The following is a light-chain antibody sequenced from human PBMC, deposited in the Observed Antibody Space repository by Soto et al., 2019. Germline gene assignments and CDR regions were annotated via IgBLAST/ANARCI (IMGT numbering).Light chain of an antibody. CDR1: QSVSSN. CDR3: QQYAGSPRT. Sequence: EIVMTQSPATLSVSPGERATLSCRASQSVSSNLAWYQQKSGQAPRILIYSASRRATGIPDRFTGSGSGTDFTLTINRVEPEDFAVYFCQQYAGSPRTFGQGAKVDIK. V-gene: IGKV3-20*01. J-gene: IGKJ1*01. CDR2: SAS.